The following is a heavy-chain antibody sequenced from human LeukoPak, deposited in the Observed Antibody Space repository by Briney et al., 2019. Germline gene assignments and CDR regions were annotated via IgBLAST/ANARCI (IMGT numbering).Heavy chain of an antibody. J-gene: IGHJ4*02. V-gene: IGHV4-39*01. CDR1: GGFMNSDSYY. Sequence: SETLSLTCIVSGGFMNSDSYYWAWIRQPPGKGLQWIGSLYYRGSAYYGPSLKGRVTISGDTSQTQFSLKLNSVTAADTAVYYCARHRRGTGWYFMDYWGQGALVTVSS. CDR2: LYYRGSA. CDR3: ARHRRGTGWYFMDY. D-gene: IGHD6-19*01.